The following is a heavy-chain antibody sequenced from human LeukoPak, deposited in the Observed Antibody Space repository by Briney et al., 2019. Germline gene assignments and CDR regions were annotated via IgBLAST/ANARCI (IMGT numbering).Heavy chain of an antibody. CDR3: AKDWPQALWFGELLYFDY. Sequence: GGTLRLSCAASGFTFSSYGMSWVRQAPGKGLEWVANIKQDGSEKYYVDSVKGRFIISRDNARNSLYLQLNSLRAEDTAVYYCAKDWPQALWFGELLYFDYWGQGTLVTVSS. V-gene: IGHV3-7*03. D-gene: IGHD3-10*01. CDR2: IKQDGSEK. CDR1: GFTFSSYG. J-gene: IGHJ4*02.